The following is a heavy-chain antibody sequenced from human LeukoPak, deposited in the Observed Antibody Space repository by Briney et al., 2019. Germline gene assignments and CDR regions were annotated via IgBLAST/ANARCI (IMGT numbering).Heavy chain of an antibody. D-gene: IGHD2-8*01. CDR2: IRYDGSNK. V-gene: IGHV3-30*02. Sequence: PGGSLRLSCAASGFTFSSYGMHWVRQAPGKGLEWVAFIRYDGSNKYYADSVKGRFTISRGNSKNTLYLQMNSLRAEDTAVYYCARDAGVYFDYWGQGTLVTVSS. J-gene: IGHJ4*02. CDR1: GFTFSSYG. CDR3: ARDAGVYFDY.